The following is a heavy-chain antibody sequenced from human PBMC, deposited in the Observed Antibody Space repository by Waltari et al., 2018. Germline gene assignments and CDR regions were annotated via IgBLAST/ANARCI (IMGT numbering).Heavy chain of an antibody. CDR2: RNATSGGT. V-gene: IGHV1-2*02. CDR3: ARGEPLAGRKIPFDS. CDR1: GYTFTGNY. Sequence: QVQLVQSGAEVKKPGASVNVSCKTSGYTFTGNYIFWVRQAPGQGLEWMGGRNATSGGTRIAQKFQGRVTMTRDTSTTTAYLEVSELKSDDTAVYYCARGEPLAGRKIPFDSWGQGTLVTVSS. J-gene: IGHJ4*02. D-gene: IGHD6-19*01.